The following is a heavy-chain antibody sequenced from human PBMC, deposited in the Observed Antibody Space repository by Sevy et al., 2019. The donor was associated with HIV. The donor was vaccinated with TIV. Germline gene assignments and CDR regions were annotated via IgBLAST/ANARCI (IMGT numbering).Heavy chain of an antibody. Sequence: GGSLRLSCAASGFTFSSYWMHWVRQAPGKGLVWVSRVNSDGSRTSYADSVKGRFTISRDNAKNTLYLQMNSLGAEDTAVYYCARGAAAGTFDYWGQGTLVTVSS. CDR2: VNSDGSRT. V-gene: IGHV3-74*01. CDR1: GFTFSSYW. CDR3: ARGAAAGTFDY. J-gene: IGHJ4*02. D-gene: IGHD6-13*01.